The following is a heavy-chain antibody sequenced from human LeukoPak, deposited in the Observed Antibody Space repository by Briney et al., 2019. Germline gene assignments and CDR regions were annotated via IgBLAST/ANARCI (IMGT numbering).Heavy chain of an antibody. CDR2: INSNSGGI. Sequence: ASVTVSYKASRYTFTDYYLHWVRQAPGQGLEWMGWINSNSGGIHYAQKFQGRVSMTRDTSVSTAYMELSRLKSDDTAVYYCARGLENRPDSDYWGQGTLVTVSS. J-gene: IGHJ4*02. D-gene: IGHD1-1*01. CDR3: ARGLENRPDSDY. V-gene: IGHV1-2*02. CDR1: RYTFTDYY.